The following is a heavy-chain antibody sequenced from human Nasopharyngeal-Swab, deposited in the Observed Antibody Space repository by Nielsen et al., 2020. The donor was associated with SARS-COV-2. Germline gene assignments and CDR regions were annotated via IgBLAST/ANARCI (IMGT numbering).Heavy chain of an antibody. D-gene: IGHD6-19*01. Sequence: ETLSLTCAASGFTFSSYSMNWVRQAPGKGLEWVSSISSSSSYIYYADSMKGRFTISRDNAKNSLYLQMNSLRAEDTTVYYCARNPSPPYSSGWFDYWGQGTLVTVSS. J-gene: IGHJ5*01. V-gene: IGHV3-21*01. CDR1: GFTFSSYS. CDR2: ISSSSSYI. CDR3: ARNPSPPYSSGWFDY.